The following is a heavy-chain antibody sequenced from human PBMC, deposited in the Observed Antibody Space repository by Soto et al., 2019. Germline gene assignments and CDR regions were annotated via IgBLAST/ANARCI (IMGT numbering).Heavy chain of an antibody. V-gene: IGHV4-39*01. D-gene: IGHD6-6*01. J-gene: IGHJ4*02. CDR1: GGSISSSSYY. CDR2: IYYSGST. Sequence: SETLSLTCTVSGGSISSSSYYWGWIRQPPGKGLEWIGSIYYSGSTYYNPSLKSRVTISVDTFKNQFSLKLSSVTAADTAVYYCASQGEYSSSALDYWGQGTLVTVSS. CDR3: ASQGEYSSSALDY.